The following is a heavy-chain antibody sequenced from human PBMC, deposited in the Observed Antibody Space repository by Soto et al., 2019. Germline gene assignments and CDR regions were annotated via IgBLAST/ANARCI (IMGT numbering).Heavy chain of an antibody. CDR3: ARERYSSGLNWFDP. CDR2: ISSSSSTI. D-gene: IGHD6-19*01. J-gene: IGHJ5*02. CDR1: GFTFSSYS. Sequence: EVQLVESGGGLVQPGGSLRLSCAASGFTFSSYSMNWVRQAPGKGLEWVSYISSSSSTIYYADSVKGRFTISRDNAKKSLYLRMNSLRDEDTAVYYCARERYSSGLNWFDPWGQGTLVTVSS. V-gene: IGHV3-48*02.